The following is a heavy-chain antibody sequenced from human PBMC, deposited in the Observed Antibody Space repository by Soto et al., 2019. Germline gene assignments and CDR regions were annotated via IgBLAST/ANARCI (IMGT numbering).Heavy chain of an antibody. J-gene: IGHJ3*02. Sequence: QVRLQEWGPGLVKPSQTLSLKCSVSGGSITTGGRYWSWIRQLPGKGLEWIGVIYYSGNTYYNASIKSRVTISVEAAKNQFSLKLSSVTAADTAVYYCAQALVFTGGDGVDIWGQGRLVTVSS. CDR2: IYYSGNT. V-gene: IGHV4-31*02. D-gene: IGHD1-1*01. CDR1: GGSITTGGRY. CDR3: AQALVFTGGDGVDI.